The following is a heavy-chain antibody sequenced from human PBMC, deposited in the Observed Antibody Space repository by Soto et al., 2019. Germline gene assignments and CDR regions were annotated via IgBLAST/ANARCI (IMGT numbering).Heavy chain of an antibody. Sequence: QVQLVQSGAEVKKPGSSVKVSCKASGGTFSSYAISWVRQAPGQGLEWMGGIIPIFGTANYAQKFQGRVTITADESTSTAYMELSSLRSEDTAVYYCARAPELGYCSSTSCPHPPLWGQGTLVTVSS. V-gene: IGHV1-69*01. CDR1: GGTFSSYA. CDR3: ARAPELGYCSSTSCPHPPL. J-gene: IGHJ4*02. D-gene: IGHD2-2*01. CDR2: IIPIFGTA.